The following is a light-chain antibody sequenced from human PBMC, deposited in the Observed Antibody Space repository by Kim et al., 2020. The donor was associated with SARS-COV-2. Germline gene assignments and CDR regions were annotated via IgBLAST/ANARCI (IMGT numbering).Light chain of an antibody. CDR2: GNS. J-gene: IGLJ3*02. V-gene: IGLV1-40*01. Sequence: GQRVTISCTGSSFNIGAGYDVHWYQQLPGTAPKLLIYGNSNRPSGVPDRFSGSKSGTSASLAITGLQAEDEADYYCQSYDSSLREVFGGGTQLTVL. CDR1: SFNIGAGYD. CDR3: QSYDSSLREV.